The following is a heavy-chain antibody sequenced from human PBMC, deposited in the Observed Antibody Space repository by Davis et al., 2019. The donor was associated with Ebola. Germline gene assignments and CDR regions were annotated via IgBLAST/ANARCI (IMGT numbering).Heavy chain of an antibody. D-gene: IGHD6-6*01. Sequence: LGGSLRLSCAASGFTFSDYYMSWIRQAPGKGLEWVSYISSSGSTIYYADSVKGRFTISRDNAKNSLYLQMNSLRAEDTAVYYCARRLIAARPYYYYGMDVWGQGTTVTVSS. V-gene: IGHV3-11*01. CDR2: ISSSGSTI. CDR1: GFTFSDYY. J-gene: IGHJ6*02. CDR3: ARRLIAARPYYYYGMDV.